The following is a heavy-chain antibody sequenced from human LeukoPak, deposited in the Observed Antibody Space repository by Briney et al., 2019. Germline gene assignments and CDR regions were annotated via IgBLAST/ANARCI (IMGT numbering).Heavy chain of an antibody. CDR3: ATLGPTEYFVY. J-gene: IGHJ4*02. CDR1: GFTVSSNH. Sequence: GGSRRLSCAASGFTVSSNHMSWVRQAPGKGLEWVSVIYSGGTTYYADSVKGRFTISRDNSKSTLYLQMNSLRAEDTAVYYCATLGPTEYFVYWGQGTLVTVSS. CDR2: IYSGGTT. V-gene: IGHV3-53*01. D-gene: IGHD4-11*01.